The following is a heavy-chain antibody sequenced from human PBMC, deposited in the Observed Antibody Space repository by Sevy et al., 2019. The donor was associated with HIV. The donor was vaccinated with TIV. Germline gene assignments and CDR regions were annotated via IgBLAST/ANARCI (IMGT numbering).Heavy chain of an antibody. V-gene: IGHV4-38-2*01. Sequence: SETLSLTCAVSGYSVSSGYYWGWLRQPPGKGLEWIGSIDHSGSTYYNPSLKSRVTISVDTSKNQFSLKLSSVTAADTAVYYCVSFGRLLIISGDAFEIWGQGTMVTVSS. J-gene: IGHJ3*02. D-gene: IGHD3-9*01. CDR1: GYSVSSGYY. CDR3: VSFGRLLIISGDAFEI. CDR2: IDHSGST.